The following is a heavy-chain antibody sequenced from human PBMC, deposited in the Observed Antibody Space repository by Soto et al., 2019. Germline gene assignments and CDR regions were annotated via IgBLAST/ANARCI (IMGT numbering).Heavy chain of an antibody. CDR3: ARDLGGGSHDY. J-gene: IGHJ4*02. CDR2: ISHSGGT. CDR1: GYSVSSAYF. V-gene: IGHV4-38-2*02. Sequence: PSETLSLTCVVSGYSVSSAYFGGWIRQPPGKGLEWIGSISHSGGTYYNPSLKSRGSLSINTSKNQLSLTLSSLTAADTALYYCARDLGGGSHDYWGQGALVTVSS. D-gene: IGHD3-16*01.